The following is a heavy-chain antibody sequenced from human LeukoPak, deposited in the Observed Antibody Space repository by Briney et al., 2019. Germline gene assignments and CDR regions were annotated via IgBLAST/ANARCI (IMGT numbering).Heavy chain of an antibody. CDR3: TRESGSGNYYYDY. V-gene: IGHV3-33*08. J-gene: IGHJ4*02. Sequence: PGGSLRLSCAASGFTFSNAWMNWVRQAPGKGLEWVAVIWFDGSSEYYADSVKGRFTISRDNSKNTLYLQMNSLRAEDTAVYYCTRESGSGNYYYDYWGQGTLVTVSS. CDR1: GFTFSNAW. CDR2: IWFDGSSE. D-gene: IGHD3-10*01.